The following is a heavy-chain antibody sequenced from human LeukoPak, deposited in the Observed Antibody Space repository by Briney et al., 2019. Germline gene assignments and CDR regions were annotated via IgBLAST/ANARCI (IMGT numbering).Heavy chain of an antibody. CDR1: GYTFTSYG. J-gene: IGHJ5*02. D-gene: IGHD5-18*01. CDR2: ISAYNGNT. CDR3: AREERGYSYGYGGFDP. V-gene: IGHV1-18*01. Sequence: ASVKVSCKASGYTFTSYGISWVRQAPGQGLEWMGWISAYNGNTNYAQKLQGRVTMTTDTSTSTAYMELRSLRFDDTAVYYCAREERGYSYGYGGFDPWGQGTLVTVSS.